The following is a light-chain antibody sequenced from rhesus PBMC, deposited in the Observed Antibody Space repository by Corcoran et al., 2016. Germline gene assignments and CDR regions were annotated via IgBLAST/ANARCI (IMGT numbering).Light chain of an antibody. Sequence: EIVMTQSPATLSLSPGETATLSCRASESVGSSLAWYQQKTGQAPKLLCPSAYFRATGIPDRFSGSGSRTEFTLTIRSLEPEDVGVYHCKQYNDLHWTFGQGTKVEIK. CDR2: SAY. J-gene: IGKJ1*01. CDR3: KQYNDLHWT. V-gene: IGKV3-40*03. CDR1: ESVGSS.